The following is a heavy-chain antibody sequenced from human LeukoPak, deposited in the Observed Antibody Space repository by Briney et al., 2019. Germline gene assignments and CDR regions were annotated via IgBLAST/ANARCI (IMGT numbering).Heavy chain of an antibody. D-gene: IGHD4/OR15-4a*01. Sequence: GGSLRLSCTVSGFTVSSNSMSWVRQAPGKGLEWVSFIYSDNTHYSDSVKGRFTISRDNSKNTLYLQMNCLRAEDTAVYYCARRAGAYSHPYDYWGQGILVTVSS. CDR1: GFTVSSNS. CDR3: ARRAGAYSHPYDY. J-gene: IGHJ4*02. CDR2: IYSDNT. V-gene: IGHV3-53*01.